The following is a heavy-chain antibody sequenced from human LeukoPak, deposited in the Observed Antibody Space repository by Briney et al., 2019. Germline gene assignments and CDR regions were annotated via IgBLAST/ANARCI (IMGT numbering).Heavy chain of an antibody. CDR3: AKDLVSAAAGDY. CDR1: GFTFSSYA. V-gene: IGHV3-23*01. D-gene: IGHD6-13*01. Sequence: PGGSLRLSCAASGFTFSSYAMSWVRQAPGKGLEWVSGISGSGDNTYYADSVKGRFTISRDNSKNTLYLQMNSLRAEDTAVYYCAKDLVSAAAGDYWGQGTLVTVSS. J-gene: IGHJ4*02. CDR2: ISGSGDNT.